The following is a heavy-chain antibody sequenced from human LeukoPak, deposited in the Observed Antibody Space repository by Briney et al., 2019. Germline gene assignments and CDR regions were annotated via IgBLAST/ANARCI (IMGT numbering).Heavy chain of an antibody. CDR3: AKRDSAGLWYFDY. CDR2: ISGSGGGT. J-gene: IGHJ4*02. V-gene: IGHV3-23*01. Sequence: GGSLRLSCAGSGFAYSRYAMSWVRQAPGKGLEWVSTISGSGGGTYYADSVKGRFTISRDNSKNTLYLQMNSLRAEDTAVYYCAKRDSAGLWYFDYWGQGTLVTVSS. CDR1: GFAYSRYA. D-gene: IGHD5-18*01.